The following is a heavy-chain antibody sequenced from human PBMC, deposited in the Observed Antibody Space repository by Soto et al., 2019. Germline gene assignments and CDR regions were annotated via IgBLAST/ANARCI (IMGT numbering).Heavy chain of an antibody. CDR3: ARLWVGSSYTRYFDW. CDR1: GFTFGSYG. Sequence: PGGSLRLSCAASGFTFGSYGMHWVRQAPGKGLEWVAVIWYDGSNKYYADSVKGRFTISRDNSKNTLYLQMNSLRAEDTAVYYCARLWVGSSYTRYFDWWGQGTQVTVSS. CDR2: IWYDGSNK. J-gene: IGHJ4*02. V-gene: IGHV3-33*01. D-gene: IGHD6-6*01.